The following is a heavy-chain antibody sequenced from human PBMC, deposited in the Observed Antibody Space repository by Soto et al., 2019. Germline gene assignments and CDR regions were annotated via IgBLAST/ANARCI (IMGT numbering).Heavy chain of an antibody. J-gene: IGHJ6*02. CDR3: STEVSSSWIYYYYGMDV. Sequence: GGSLRLSCAASGFTFSNAWMSWVRQAPGKGLEWVGRIKSKTDGGTTDYAAPVKGRFTISRDDSKNTLYLQMNSLKTEDTAVYYCSTEVSSSWIYYYYGMDVWCQGTTVTVSS. V-gene: IGHV3-15*01. D-gene: IGHD6-13*01. CDR1: GFTFSNAW. CDR2: IKSKTDGGTT.